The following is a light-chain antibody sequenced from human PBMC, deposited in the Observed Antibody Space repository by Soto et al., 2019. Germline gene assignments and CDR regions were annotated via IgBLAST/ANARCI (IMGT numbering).Light chain of an antibody. CDR1: QSVGSY. J-gene: IGKJ4*01. CDR2: DAS. V-gene: IGKV3-11*01. CDR3: QQRSNWPPLT. Sequence: PGERATLSCRASQSVGSYLAWYQQKPGQAPRLLIYDASNRATGIPARFSGSGSGTDFTLTISSLEPADFAVYYCQQRSNWPPLTFGGGTKVEIK.